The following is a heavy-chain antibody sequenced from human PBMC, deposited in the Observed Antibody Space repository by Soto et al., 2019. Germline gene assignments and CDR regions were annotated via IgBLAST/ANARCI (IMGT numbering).Heavy chain of an antibody. J-gene: IGHJ4*02. CDR3: AITRRGYSYGPFDY. CDR1: GCTFSSYA. V-gene: IGHV3-23*01. CDR2: ISGSGGST. Sequence: GASVKVSCAASGCTFSSYAMSWVRQAPGKGLEWVSAISGSGGSTYYADSVKGRFTISRDNSKNTLYLQMNSLRAEDTAVYYCAITRRGYSYGPFDYWGQGTLVTVSS. D-gene: IGHD5-18*01.